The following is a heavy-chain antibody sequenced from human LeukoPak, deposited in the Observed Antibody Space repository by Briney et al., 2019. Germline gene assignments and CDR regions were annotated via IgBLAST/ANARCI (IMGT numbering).Heavy chain of an antibody. V-gene: IGHV3-30*02. CDR2: IRYDGSNK. CDR1: GFTFSSYG. D-gene: IGHD6-13*01. CDR3: AKKTASGRIAAAGLSDY. J-gene: IGHJ4*02. Sequence: LGGSLRLSCAASGFTFSSYGMHWVRQAPGKGLEWVAFIRYDGSNKYYADSVKGRFTISRDNSKNTLYLQMSSLRAEDTAVYYCAKKTASGRIAAAGLSDYWGQGTLVTVSS.